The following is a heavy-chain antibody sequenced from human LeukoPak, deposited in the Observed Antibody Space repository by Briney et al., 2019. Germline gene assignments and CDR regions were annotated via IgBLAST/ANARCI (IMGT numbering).Heavy chain of an antibody. Sequence: GGSLRLSCAASGFTFDDYAMHWVRQAPGKGLEWVSGISWNSGSIGYADSVKGRFTVSRDNSKNTLYLQMNSLRAEDTAVYYCAREVGATVDPWGQGTLVTVSS. V-gene: IGHV3-9*01. CDR2: ISWNSGSI. J-gene: IGHJ5*02. D-gene: IGHD1-26*01. CDR3: AREVGATVDP. CDR1: GFTFDDYA.